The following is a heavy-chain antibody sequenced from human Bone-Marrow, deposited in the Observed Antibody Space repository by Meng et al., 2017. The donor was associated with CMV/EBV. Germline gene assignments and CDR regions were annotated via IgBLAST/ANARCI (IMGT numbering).Heavy chain of an antibody. CDR1: GFSVTDNY. V-gene: IGHV3-66*04. D-gene: IGHD2-2*01. J-gene: IGHJ6*02. Sequence: GESLKISCAASGFSVTDNYMTWVRQAPGKGLEWVSVIYSLGTTYYADSVKGRLTISRDNAKNSLYLQMNSLRAEDTAVYYCARLIGYCSSTSCYHYYGMDVWGQGTTVTVSS. CDR2: IYSLGTT. CDR3: ARLIGYCSSTSCYHYYGMDV.